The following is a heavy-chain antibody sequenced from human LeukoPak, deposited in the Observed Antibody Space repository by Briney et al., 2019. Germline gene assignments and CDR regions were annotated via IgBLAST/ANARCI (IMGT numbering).Heavy chain of an antibody. CDR2: IKQDGSEK. J-gene: IGHJ4*02. CDR3: ARDRYYDFWSGYLDY. Sequence: GGSLRLSCAASGFTFSSAWMSWVRQAPGKGLEWVGHIKQDGSEKYYVDSVKGRFTISSDNAKNSLYLQMNSLRAEDTAVYYCARDRYYDFWSGYLDYWGQGTLVTVSS. CDR1: GFTFSSAW. V-gene: IGHV3-7*01. D-gene: IGHD3-3*01.